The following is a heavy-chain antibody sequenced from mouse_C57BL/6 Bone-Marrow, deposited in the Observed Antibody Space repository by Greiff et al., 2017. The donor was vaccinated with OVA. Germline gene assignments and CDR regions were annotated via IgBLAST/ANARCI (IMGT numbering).Heavy chain of an antibody. D-gene: IGHD1-1*01. J-gene: IGHJ4*01. CDR2: INPCSGYT. CDR3: DCGVCYCADYYAMDY. CDR1: GYTFTSYW. V-gene: IGHV1-7*01. Sequence: VKLMESGAELVKPGASVKLSCKASGYTFTSYWMHWVKQRPGQGLEWIGYINPCSGYTKYNQKFKGKATLTADKSSSTAYMQLSSLTSEDSAVYYYDCGVCYCADYYAMDYWGQGTSVTVSS.